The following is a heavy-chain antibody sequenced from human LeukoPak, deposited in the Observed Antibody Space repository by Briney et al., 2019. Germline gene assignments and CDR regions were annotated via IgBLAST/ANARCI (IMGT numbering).Heavy chain of an antibody. D-gene: IGHD6-19*01. V-gene: IGHV3-23*01. CDR3: AKDRAPDSSGWYDWFDP. J-gene: IGHJ5*02. CDR2: ISGSGGST. CDR1: GFTFSSYA. Sequence: GGSLRPSCAPSGFTFSSYAMSWVRQAPGKGLEWVTAISGSGGSTYYADSVKGRFTISRDNSKNTLYLQMNSLRAEDTAVYYCAKDRAPDSSGWYDWFDPWGQGTLVTVYS.